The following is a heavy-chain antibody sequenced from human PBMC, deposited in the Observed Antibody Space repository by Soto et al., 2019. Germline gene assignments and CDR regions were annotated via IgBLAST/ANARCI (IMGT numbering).Heavy chain of an antibody. D-gene: IGHD3-16*01. J-gene: IGHJ3*02. Sequence: SQTLSLTFAISVGSVSSNSASWDWIRQSPSRGLEWLGRTYYRSKWYNDYAVSVKSRITINPDTSKNQFSLQLNSVTPEDTAVYYCARAGGGIDAFDIWGQGTMVTVSS. CDR2: TYYRSKWYN. CDR3: ARAGGGIDAFDI. V-gene: IGHV6-1*01. CDR1: VGSVSSNSAS.